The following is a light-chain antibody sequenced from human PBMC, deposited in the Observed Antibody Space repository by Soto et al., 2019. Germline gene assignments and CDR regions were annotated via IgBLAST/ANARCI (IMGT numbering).Light chain of an antibody. Sequence: QLVLTQPPSASGSPGQSVTISCTGTSSDVGGYNYVYWYQQHPGKAPKLMIYEVSKRPSGVPDRFSGSKSGNTASLTVSGLQAEDEADYYCSSYAGSHVVFGGGTKLTV. CDR1: SSDVGGYNY. J-gene: IGLJ2*01. CDR2: EVS. CDR3: SSYAGSHVV. V-gene: IGLV2-8*01.